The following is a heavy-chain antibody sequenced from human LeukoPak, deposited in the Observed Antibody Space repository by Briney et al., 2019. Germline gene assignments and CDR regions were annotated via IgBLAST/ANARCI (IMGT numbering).Heavy chain of an antibody. D-gene: IGHD5-18*01. J-gene: IGHJ3*02. CDR2: IYHSGST. CDR3: ARDGYLGRWAFDI. CDR1: GGSISSSNW. V-gene: IGHV4-4*02. Sequence: SGTLSLTCAVSGGSISSSNWWSWGRQPPGKGLEGIGEIYHSGSTNYNPSLKRRVTISVDKSKNQFSLKLSSVTAADTAVYYCARDGYLGRWAFDIWGQGTMVTVSS.